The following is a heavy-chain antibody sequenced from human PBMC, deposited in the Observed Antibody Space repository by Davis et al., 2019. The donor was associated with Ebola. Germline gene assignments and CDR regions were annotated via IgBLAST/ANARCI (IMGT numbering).Heavy chain of an antibody. V-gene: IGHV3-23*01. CDR2: ITPTGSST. CDR1: GFTFSTYA. J-gene: IGHJ4*02. D-gene: IGHD5-12*01. Sequence: GESLKIPCAASGFTFSTYAMRWVRQAPGKGLEWVSSITPTGSSTYYADSVKGRFTISRDNSQNTLFLQMNSLRVEDAAVYYCAKRPSGSQGFIDYWGQGTLVTVSS. CDR3: AKRPSGSQGFIDY.